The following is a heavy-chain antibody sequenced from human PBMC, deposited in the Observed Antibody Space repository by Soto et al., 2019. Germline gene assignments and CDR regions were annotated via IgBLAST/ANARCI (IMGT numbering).Heavy chain of an antibody. Sequence: LRLSCAASGFTFSDYYMSWICQAPGKGLEWVSYISSSSSYTNYADSVKGRFTISRDNAKNSLYLQMNSLRAEDTAVYYCARAGYYYDSSGYYRFDYWGQGTLVTVSS. CDR3: ARAGYYYDSSGYYRFDY. CDR2: ISSSSSYT. CDR1: GFTFSDYY. V-gene: IGHV3-11*06. J-gene: IGHJ4*02. D-gene: IGHD3-22*01.